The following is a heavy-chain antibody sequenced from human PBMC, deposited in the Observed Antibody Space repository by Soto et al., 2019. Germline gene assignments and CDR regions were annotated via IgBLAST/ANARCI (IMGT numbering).Heavy chain of an antibody. J-gene: IGHJ4*02. CDR3: AREGGGFDWLFDY. V-gene: IGHV3-30-3*01. D-gene: IGHD3-9*01. CDR1: GFTFSSYA. CDR2: ISYDGSNK. Sequence: GGSLRLSCAASGFTFSSYAMHWVRQAPGKGLEWVAVISYDGSNKYYADSVKGRFTISRDNSKNTLYLQMNSLRAEDTAVYYCAREGGGFDWLFDYWGQGTLVTVSS.